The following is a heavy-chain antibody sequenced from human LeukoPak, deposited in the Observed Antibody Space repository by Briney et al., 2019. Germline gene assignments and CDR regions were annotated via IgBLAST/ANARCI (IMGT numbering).Heavy chain of an antibody. V-gene: IGHV3-7*01. D-gene: IGHD3-10*01. CDR3: ARDSATKVRGPVIGSTDF. CDR1: GFTFNTYW. CDR2: IKQDGSEK. Sequence: PGGSLRLSCAASGFTFNTYWMSWVRQAPGKGLEWVGNIKQDGSEKNYMDSVKGRFTISRDNAKNLLYLQMNSLRAEDTAVYYCARDSATKVRGPVIGSTDFWGQGTLVTVSS. J-gene: IGHJ4*02.